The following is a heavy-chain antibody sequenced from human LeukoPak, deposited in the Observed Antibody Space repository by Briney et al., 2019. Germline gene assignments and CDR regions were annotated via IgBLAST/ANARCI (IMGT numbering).Heavy chain of an antibody. Sequence: GGSLRLSCAASGFSFRSDGMSWVRQAPGKGLEWVAHINQDGSARYYVDSVKGRFTISRDNAQDSVFLQMNSLIAEDTAVYFCAREGYSSSAATYWGQGTLVAVSS. CDR3: AREGYSSSAATY. V-gene: IGHV3-7*01. CDR2: INQDGSAR. CDR1: GFSFRSDG. D-gene: IGHD4-11*01. J-gene: IGHJ4*02.